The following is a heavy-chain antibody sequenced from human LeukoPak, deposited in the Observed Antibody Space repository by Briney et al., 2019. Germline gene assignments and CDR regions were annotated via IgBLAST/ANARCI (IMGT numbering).Heavy chain of an antibody. D-gene: IGHD3-22*01. CDR3: ARVEDYYDSSGYYTLGWYFDL. CDR1: GGSISSYY. CDR2: IYYSGST. J-gene: IGHJ2*01. V-gene: IGHV4-59*01. Sequence: SETLSLTCTVSGGSISSYYWSWIRQPPGKGLGWIGYIYYSGSTNYNPSLKSRVTISVDTSKNQFSLKLSSVTAADTAVYYCARVEDYYDSSGYYTLGWYFDLWGRGTLVTVSS.